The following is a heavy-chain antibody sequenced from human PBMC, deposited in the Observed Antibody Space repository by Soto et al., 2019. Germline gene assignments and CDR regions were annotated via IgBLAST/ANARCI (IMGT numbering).Heavy chain of an antibody. CDR1: GFTFSSYA. V-gene: IGHV3-23*01. D-gene: IGHD1-26*01. CDR2: ISGSGGST. CDR3: AKDMWELTTYFDY. J-gene: IGHJ4*02. Sequence: LRLSCAASGFTFSSYAMSWVRQAPGKGLEWVSAISGSGGSTYYADSVKGRFTISRDNSKNTLYLQMNSLRAEDTAVYYCAKDMWELTTYFDYWGQGTLVTVSS.